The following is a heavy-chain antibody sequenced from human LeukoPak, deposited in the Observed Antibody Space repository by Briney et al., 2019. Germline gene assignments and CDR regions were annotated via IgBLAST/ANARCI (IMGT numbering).Heavy chain of an antibody. CDR1: GFSFSDYN. V-gene: IGHV3-30*18. J-gene: IGHJ4*02. D-gene: IGHD6-19*01. CDR2: ISYNGINE. Sequence: QSGGSLRLSCATSGFSFSDYNMHWVRQAPGKGLEWMAVISYNGINEYYADSVKGRFTISRDNSKSTLLLQMNSLRAEDTAVYYCAKVRWDNSGWYYPDSWGQGTLVTVSS. CDR3: AKVRWDNSGWYYPDS.